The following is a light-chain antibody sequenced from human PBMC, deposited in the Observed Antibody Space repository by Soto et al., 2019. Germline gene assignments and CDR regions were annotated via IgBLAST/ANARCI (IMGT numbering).Light chain of an antibody. CDR3: SSYIGSTTS. CDR1: SSDIGVFKY. CDR2: DVS. J-gene: IGLJ1*01. V-gene: IGLV2-14*03. Sequence: QSALAQPASVSGSPGQSITISCTGISSDIGVFKYVSWYQQHPGKAPKLLIYDVSNRPSGASDRFSGTKSGNTASLTISGLQTEDEADYYCSSYIGSTTSFATGTKVTV.